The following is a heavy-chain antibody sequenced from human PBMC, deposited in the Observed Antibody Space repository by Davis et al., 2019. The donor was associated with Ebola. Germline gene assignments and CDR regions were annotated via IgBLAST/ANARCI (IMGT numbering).Heavy chain of an antibody. D-gene: IGHD2-21*01. J-gene: IGHJ6*03. Sequence: GESLKISCAASGFTLSQYGMHWVRQAPGKGLEWVADLWADGLKEYYADSVKGRFTISRDKSKNTVYLQMNSLRPEDTAVHYCAYFTRDFYYSYCMDVWGIGTTVTVSS. V-gene: IGHV3-33*01. CDR1: GFTLSQYG. CDR2: LWADGLKE. CDR3: AYFTRDFYYSYCMDV.